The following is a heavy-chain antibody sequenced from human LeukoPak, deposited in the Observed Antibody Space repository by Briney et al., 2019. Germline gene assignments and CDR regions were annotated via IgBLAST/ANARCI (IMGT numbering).Heavy chain of an antibody. CDR2: IYHSGST. V-gene: IGHV4-30-2*01. CDR1: GGSISSGGYS. J-gene: IGHJ6*02. CDR3: ARDHYYYYGMDV. Sequence: SETLSLTCAVSGGSISSGGYSWSWIRQPPGKGLEWIGYIYHSGSTYYNPSLKSRVTISVDRSKNQFSLKLSSVTAADTAVYYCARDHYYYYGMDVWGQGTTVAVPS.